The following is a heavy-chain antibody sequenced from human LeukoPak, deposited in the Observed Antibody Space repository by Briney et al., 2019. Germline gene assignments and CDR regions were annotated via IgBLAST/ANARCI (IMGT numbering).Heavy chain of an antibody. CDR2: IYYSGST. CDR1: GGSISSSSYY. D-gene: IGHD6-19*01. CDR3: ARGSVAGYYYYGMDV. J-gene: IGHJ6*02. Sequence: PSETLSLTCTVSGGSISSSSYYWGWIRQPPGKGLEWIGSIYYSGSTYYNPSLKSRVTISVDTSKNQFSLKLSSVTAADTAVYYCARGSVAGYYYYGMDVWGQGTTVTVSS. V-gene: IGHV4-39*01.